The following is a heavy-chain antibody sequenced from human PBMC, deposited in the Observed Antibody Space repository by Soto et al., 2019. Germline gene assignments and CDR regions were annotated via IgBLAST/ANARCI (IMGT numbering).Heavy chain of an antibody. CDR3: ASFPYYYDSSGYRTIYCYGMDV. Sequence: EVQLVESGGGLVQPGGSLRLSCAASGFTFSSYWMHWVRQAPGKGLVWVSRINSDGSSTSYADSVKGRFTISRDNAKNTLYLQMNSLRAEDTAVYYCASFPYYYDSSGYRTIYCYGMDVWGQGTTVTVSS. CDR2: INSDGSST. J-gene: IGHJ6*02. V-gene: IGHV3-74*01. D-gene: IGHD3-22*01. CDR1: GFTFSSYW.